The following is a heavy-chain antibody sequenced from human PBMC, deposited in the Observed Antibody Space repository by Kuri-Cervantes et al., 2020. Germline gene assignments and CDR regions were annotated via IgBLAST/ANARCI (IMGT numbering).Heavy chain of an antibody. D-gene: IGHD1-26*01. V-gene: IGHV3-48*04. CDR1: GFTFSSYS. CDR2: ISSSRSTI. CDR3: AKDRTSGSYYDV. J-gene: IGHJ6*02. Sequence: GESLKISCAASGFTFSSYSMNWVRQAPGKGLEWVSYISSSRSTIYYADSVKGRFTISRDNAKNSLYLQMNSLRAEDTALYYCAKDRTSGSYYDVWGQGTTVTVSS.